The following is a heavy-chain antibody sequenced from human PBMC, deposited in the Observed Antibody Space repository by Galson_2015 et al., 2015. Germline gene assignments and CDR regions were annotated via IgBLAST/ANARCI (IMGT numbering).Heavy chain of an antibody. D-gene: IGHD6-13*01. Sequence: SLRLAGAASGFTFSSYSMNWVRQAPGTGLEWASYTSRSTIYYADSVKDRFTISRDNAENSLYLQMNSLRDEDTAVYYCARSVASSPKKRIIDYWGQGTLVTVSS. CDR3: ARSVASSPKKRIIDY. CDR1: GFTFSSYS. V-gene: IGHV3-48*02. CDR2: TSRSTI. J-gene: IGHJ4*02.